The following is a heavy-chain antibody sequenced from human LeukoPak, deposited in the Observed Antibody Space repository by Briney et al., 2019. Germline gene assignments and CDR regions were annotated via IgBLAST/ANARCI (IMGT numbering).Heavy chain of an antibody. D-gene: IGHD2-21*02. V-gene: IGHV4-34*01. CDR1: GGSFSGYY. Sequence: SETLSLTCAVYGGSFSGYYWSWIRQPPGKGLEWIGEINHSGSTNYNPSLKSRVTISVDTSKNQSSLKLSSVTAADTAVYYCAGHSGHIVVVTAIRYFDYWGQGTLVTVSS. CDR2: INHSGST. CDR3: AGHSGHIVVVTAIRYFDY. J-gene: IGHJ4*02.